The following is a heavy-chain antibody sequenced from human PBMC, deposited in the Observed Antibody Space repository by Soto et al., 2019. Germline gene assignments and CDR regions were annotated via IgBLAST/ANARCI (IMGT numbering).Heavy chain of an antibody. V-gene: IGHV4-30-4*01. CDR1: GDSISNLDYF. CDR3: ARGRYCLTGRCFPNWFDS. J-gene: IGHJ5*01. D-gene: IGHD7-27*01. CDR2: IYKSATA. Sequence: TLSLTCSVSGDSISNLDYFWAWIRQPPGQALEYIGYIYKSATAYYNPSFESRVAISVDTSKSQFSLNVTSVTAADTAVYFCARGRYCLTGRCFPNWFDSWGQGALVTVSS.